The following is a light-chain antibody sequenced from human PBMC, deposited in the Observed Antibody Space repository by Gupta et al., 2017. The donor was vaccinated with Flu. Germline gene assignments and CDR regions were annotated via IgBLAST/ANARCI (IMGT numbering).Light chain of an antibody. J-gene: IGKJ5*01. CDR1: QDVSFW. V-gene: IGKV1-12*01. CDR3: QQSKSFPIT. Sequence: DIQMTQSPSFVSASVGDRVTVTCQASQDVSFWLAWYQQRPGRAPRLLINAATRLQNGVPSRFSGSGSGTHFTLTINGLHPEDFGTYYCQQSKSFPITFGQGTRMEIK. CDR2: AAT.